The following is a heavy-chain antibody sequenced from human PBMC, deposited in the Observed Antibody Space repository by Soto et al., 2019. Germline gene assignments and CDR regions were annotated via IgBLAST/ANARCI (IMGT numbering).Heavy chain of an antibody. D-gene: IGHD3-22*01. J-gene: IGHJ4*02. Sequence: EVQLVESGGGLVQPGGSLRLSCAASGFTFSSYWMHWVRQAPGKGLVWVSRINSDGSRTSYADSAKGRFTISRDNAKNTLHLQMNSLRAEDTAVYYCARGDGDYYDGNGYLGRHWGQGTLVTVSS. V-gene: IGHV3-74*01. CDR1: GFTFSSYW. CDR3: ARGDGDYYDGNGYLGRH. CDR2: INSDGSRT.